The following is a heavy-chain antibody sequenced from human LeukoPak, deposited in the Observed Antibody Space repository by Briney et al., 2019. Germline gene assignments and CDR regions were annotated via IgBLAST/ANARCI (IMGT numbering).Heavy chain of an antibody. J-gene: IGHJ4*02. CDR1: GGSISSGGYS. CDR2: IYYSGST. D-gene: IGHD4-11*01. V-gene: IGHV4-31*03. CDR3: ASSNSVLDY. Sequence: SQTLSLTCTVSGGSISSGGYSWSWISQHPGKGLEWIGYIYYSGSTYYNPSLKSRVTISVDTSKNQFSLKLSSVTAADTAVYYCASSNSVLDYWGQGTLVTVSS.